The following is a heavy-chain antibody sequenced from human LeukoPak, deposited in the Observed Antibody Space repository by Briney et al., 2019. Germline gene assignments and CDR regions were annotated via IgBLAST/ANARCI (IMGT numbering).Heavy chain of an antibody. Sequence: SETLSLTCTVSGGSINSGRYSWRWIRQPAGKGLGWIGRIYTSGSTNYNPSLKSRITISVDTSKNQCSLKLSSVTAADTAVYYCARDSSSWYDYWGQGTLVTVSS. CDR3: ARDSSSWYDY. V-gene: IGHV4-61*02. CDR2: IYTSGST. J-gene: IGHJ4*02. CDR1: GGSINSGRYS. D-gene: IGHD6-13*01.